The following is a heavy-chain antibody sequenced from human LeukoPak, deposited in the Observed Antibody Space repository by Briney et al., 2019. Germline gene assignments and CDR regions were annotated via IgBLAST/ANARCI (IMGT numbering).Heavy chain of an antibody. D-gene: IGHD5-12*01. J-gene: IGHJ4*02. V-gene: IGHV3-30*02. CDR1: GFTFSSHG. CDR2: IRYDGSNK. CDR3: AKDGFDLYSGYDSGGYLDY. Sequence: GGSLRLSCEASGFTFSSHGMHWVRQAPGKGLEWVAFIRYDGSNKYYADSVKGRFTISRDNSKNTLYLQMNSLRAEDTAVYYCAKDGFDLYSGYDSGGYLDYWGQGTLVTVSS.